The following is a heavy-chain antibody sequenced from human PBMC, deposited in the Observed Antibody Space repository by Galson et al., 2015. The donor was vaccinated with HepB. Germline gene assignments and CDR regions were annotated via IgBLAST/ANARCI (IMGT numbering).Heavy chain of an antibody. CDR3: ARVAVAGTFDY. CDR1: GFTFSSYA. Sequence: SLRLSCAASGFTFSSYAMHWVRQAPGKGLEWVAVISYDGSNKYYADSVKGRFTISRDNSKNTLYLQMNSLRAEDTAVYYCARVAVAGTFDYWGQGTLVTVSS. D-gene: IGHD6-19*01. J-gene: IGHJ4*02. CDR2: ISYDGSNK. V-gene: IGHV3-30*04.